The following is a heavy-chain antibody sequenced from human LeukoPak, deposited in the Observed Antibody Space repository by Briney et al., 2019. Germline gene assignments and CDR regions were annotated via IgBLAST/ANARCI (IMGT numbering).Heavy chain of an antibody. D-gene: IGHD6-13*01. Sequence: ASVKVSCKASGYTFTSYGISWVRQAPGQGLEWMGWIRVYNGDTNYAQKLQGRVTMTTDTSTSTAYMELRSLRSDDTAVYYCARGGRLAAAGTEVDYWGQGTLVTVSS. CDR2: IRVYNGDT. CDR3: ARGGRLAAAGTEVDY. J-gene: IGHJ4*02. CDR1: GYTFTSYG. V-gene: IGHV1-18*01.